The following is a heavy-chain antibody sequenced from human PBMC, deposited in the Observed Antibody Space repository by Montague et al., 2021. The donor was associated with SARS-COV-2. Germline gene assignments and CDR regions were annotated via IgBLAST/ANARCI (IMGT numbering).Heavy chain of an antibody. Sequence: SETLSLTCTVSGGSISSSSYYWGWIRQPPGKGLEWIGSIYYSGSTNYNPSLKSRVTISVDTSKNQFSLKLSSVTAADTAMYYCARWGLYGGNPGDGAFDIWGQGTMVTVSS. V-gene: IGHV4-39*07. CDR3: ARWGLYGGNPGDGAFDI. CDR1: GGSISSSSYY. D-gene: IGHD4-23*01. J-gene: IGHJ3*02. CDR2: IYYSGST.